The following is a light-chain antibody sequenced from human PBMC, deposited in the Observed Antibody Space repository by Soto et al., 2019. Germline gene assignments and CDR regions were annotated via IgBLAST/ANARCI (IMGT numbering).Light chain of an antibody. CDR3: QSYDIRLHGLI. CDR1: STDHYGSNY. Sequence: QSALTQPPSASGSPGQSVTISCTGTSTDHYGSNYVSWYQQHPGKVPKLIIYEVTQRPSGVPDRFSGSKSGNTASLTVSGLQAEDEADYYCQSYDIRLHGLIFGLGTKLTVL. J-gene: IGLJ2*01. V-gene: IGLV2-8*01. CDR2: EVT.